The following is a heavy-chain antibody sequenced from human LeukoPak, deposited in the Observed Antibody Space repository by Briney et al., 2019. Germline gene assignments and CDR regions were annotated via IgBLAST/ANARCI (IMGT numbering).Heavy chain of an antibody. V-gene: IGHV3-30*02. Sequence: GGSLRLSCAASGFTFSSYGMHRVRQAPGKGLEWVAFIRYDGSNKYYADSVKGRFTISRDNSKNTLYLQMNSLRAEDTAVYYCAKGGYYDSSGYYPNFDYWGQGTLVTVSS. J-gene: IGHJ4*02. CDR2: IRYDGSNK. CDR3: AKGGYYDSSGYYPNFDY. D-gene: IGHD3-22*01. CDR1: GFTFSSYG.